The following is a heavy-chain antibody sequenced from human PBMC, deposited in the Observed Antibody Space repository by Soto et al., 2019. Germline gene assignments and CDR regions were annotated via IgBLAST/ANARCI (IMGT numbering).Heavy chain of an antibody. Sequence: EVQLVESGGGLIQPGGSLRLSCAASGFTVSSNYMSWVRQAPVKGLEWVSVIYSGGSTYYAASVKGRFTISRDNSKNTLYLQRNSLRAEDTAVYYCARGSDYYYDMDVWGQGNTVTVSS. CDR2: IYSGGST. CDR3: ARGSDYYYDMDV. J-gene: IGHJ6*02. V-gene: IGHV3-53*01. CDR1: GFTVSSNY.